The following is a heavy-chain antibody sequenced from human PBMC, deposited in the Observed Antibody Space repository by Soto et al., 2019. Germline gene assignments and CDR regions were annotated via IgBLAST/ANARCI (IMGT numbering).Heavy chain of an antibody. CDR2: IYPVDSDT. V-gene: IGHV5-51*01. CDR3: ARYWHSYSLNYYRVMDV. CDR1: GYNFATDW. Sequence: GESLKISCKGSGYNFATDWIGWVRQMPGKGLEWMGIIYPVDSDTRYSPSFQGQVTISADKSISTAYLQWSSLKASDTALYYCARYWHSYSLNYYRVMDVWGQGTTVTVSS. D-gene: IGHD5-18*01. J-gene: IGHJ6*02.